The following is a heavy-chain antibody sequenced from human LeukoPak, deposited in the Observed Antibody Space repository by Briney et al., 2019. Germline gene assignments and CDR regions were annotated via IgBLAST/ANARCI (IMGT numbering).Heavy chain of an antibody. CDR3: ARHGTLGSTTYPLDY. CDR2: IYYSGST. CDR1: AGSISSYY. Sequence: SETRSLTWTVSAGSISSYYWSWIRQAPGKGLEWIGNIYYSGSTNYNPSLRSRVTLSVDTSKNQFSLKLGSLTAADTAVYYCARHGTLGSTTYPLDYWGQGTLVTVSS. D-gene: IGHD1-26*01. J-gene: IGHJ4*02. V-gene: IGHV4-59*08.